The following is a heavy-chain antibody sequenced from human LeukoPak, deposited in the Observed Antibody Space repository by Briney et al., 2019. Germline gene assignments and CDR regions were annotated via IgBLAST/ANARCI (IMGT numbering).Heavy chain of an antibody. CDR3: ARDRTFEYDILTGYYNWFDP. J-gene: IGHJ5*02. V-gene: IGHV1-69*13. CDR2: IIPILGTA. D-gene: IGHD3-9*01. CDR1: GGTFSSYA. Sequence: SVKVSCKASGGTFSSYAISWVRQAPGQGLEWMGGIIPILGTANYAQKFQGRVTITADESTSTAYMELSSLRSEDTAVYYCARDRTFEYDILTGYYNWFDPWGQGTLVTVSS.